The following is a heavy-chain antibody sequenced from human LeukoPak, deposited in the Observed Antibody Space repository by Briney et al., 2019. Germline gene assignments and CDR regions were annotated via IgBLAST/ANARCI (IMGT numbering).Heavy chain of an antibody. CDR2: IKEDGNEE. Sequence: GGSLRLSCAASGFTFSSHWMTWVRQAPGKGLEWVASIKEDGNEEKYVDSVKGRFTISRDNSEKSLYLHMSSLGTEDTAVYYCARGGWLYFDYWGQGTLVTVSS. V-gene: IGHV3-7*04. CDR3: ARGGWLYFDY. CDR1: GFTFSSHW. J-gene: IGHJ4*02. D-gene: IGHD6-19*01.